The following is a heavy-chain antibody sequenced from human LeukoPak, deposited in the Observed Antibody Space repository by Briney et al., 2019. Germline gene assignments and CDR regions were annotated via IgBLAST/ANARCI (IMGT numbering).Heavy chain of an antibody. CDR2: INHSGST. CDR3: ARRVRSGSPIDY. CDR1: GESFSGYY. Sequence: SETLSLTCAVYGESFSGYYWSWIRQPPGKGLEWIGEINHSGSTNYNPSLKSRVTISVDTSKNQFSLKLSSVTAADAAVYYCARRVRSGSPIDYWGQGTLVTVSS. V-gene: IGHV4-34*01. D-gene: IGHD1-26*01. J-gene: IGHJ4*02.